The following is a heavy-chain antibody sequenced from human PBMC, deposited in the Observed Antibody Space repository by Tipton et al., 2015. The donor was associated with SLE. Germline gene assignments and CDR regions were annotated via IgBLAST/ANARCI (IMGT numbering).Heavy chain of an antibody. D-gene: IGHD1-1*01. CDR3: ATTGGLDAFDI. CDR1: GGSISSGGYS. J-gene: IGHJ3*02. Sequence: TLSLTCAVSGGSISSGGYSWSWIRQPPGKGLEWIGYIYHSGSTNYNPSLKSRVTISVDTSKNQFSLKLSSVTAADTAVYYCATTGGLDAFDIWGQGTMVTVSS. V-gene: IGHV4-30-2*01. CDR2: IYHSGST.